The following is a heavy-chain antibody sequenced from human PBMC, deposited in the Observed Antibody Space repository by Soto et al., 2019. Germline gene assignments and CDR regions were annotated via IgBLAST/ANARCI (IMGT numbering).Heavy chain of an antibody. V-gene: IGHV4-59*08. Sequence: QVQLQESGPGLVKPSETLSLTCTVSGGSIRSDYWSWIRQPPGKGLEWIGYIHYSGSTNQNPSLKRRVTMSVDTSKNEFSLKLTSVTAADTAVYFCVRHGSGGRAFDIWGQGTMVTVSS. CDR1: GGSIRSDY. J-gene: IGHJ3*02. CDR3: VRHGSGGRAFDI. D-gene: IGHD2-15*01. CDR2: IHYSGST.